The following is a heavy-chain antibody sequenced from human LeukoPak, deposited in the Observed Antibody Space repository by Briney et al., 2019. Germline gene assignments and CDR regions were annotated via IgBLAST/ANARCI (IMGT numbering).Heavy chain of an antibody. CDR1: GYTFTSYA. CDR3: ARVRGWLQVSDY. CDR2: ISAGNGNT. J-gene: IGHJ4*02. V-gene: IGHV1-3*01. Sequence: ASVKVSCKASGYTFTSYAMHWVRQAPGQRLEWMGWISAGNGNTKYSQKFQGRVTITRDTSASTAYMELSSLRSEDTAVYYCARVRGWLQVSDYWGQGTLVTVSS. D-gene: IGHD5-24*01.